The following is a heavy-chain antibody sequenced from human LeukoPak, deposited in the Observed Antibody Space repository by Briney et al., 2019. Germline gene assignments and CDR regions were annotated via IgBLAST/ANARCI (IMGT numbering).Heavy chain of an antibody. Sequence: GGSLSLSCAASGFIFDDFAMHWVRQAPGKGLEWVAGASWNSDAIGYADSVKGRFTISRDNASNSLYLQMNSLRAEDTALYYCAKDAFGSGSYLGAFDYWGQGTLVTVSS. V-gene: IGHV3-9*01. D-gene: IGHD3-10*01. CDR1: GFIFDDFA. CDR3: AKDAFGSGSYLGAFDY. CDR2: ASWNSDAI. J-gene: IGHJ4*02.